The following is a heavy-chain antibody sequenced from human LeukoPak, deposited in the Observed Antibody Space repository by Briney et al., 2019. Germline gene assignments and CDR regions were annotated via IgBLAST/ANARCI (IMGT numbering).Heavy chain of an antibody. CDR2: IYYSGST. D-gene: IGHD1-26*01. J-gene: IGHJ4*02. V-gene: IGHV4-59*01. Sequence: PSETLSLTCTVSGASISTYYWSWIRQPPGKGLEWIGYIYYSGSTNYNPSLKSRVTISVDTSKNQFSLKLSSVTAADTAVYYCARDNRRGAYSGYFDYWGQGTLVTVSS. CDR1: GASISTYY. CDR3: ARDNRRGAYSGYFDY.